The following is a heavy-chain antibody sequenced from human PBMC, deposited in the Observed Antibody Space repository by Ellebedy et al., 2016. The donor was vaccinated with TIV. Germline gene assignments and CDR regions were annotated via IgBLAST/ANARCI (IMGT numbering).Heavy chain of an antibody. Sequence: GESLKISCVASGFTFSNYWMHWVRQAPGKGLVWVAHISGHGNTTRYADSVKGRFTISRDNAKNTLFLQMNSPRAEDTAVSFCARGGGWGRNYNVHYYGMDVWGPGTTVTVSS. CDR2: ISGHGNTT. J-gene: IGHJ6*02. CDR1: GFTFSNYW. D-gene: IGHD3-10*01. V-gene: IGHV3-74*01. CDR3: ARGGGWGRNYNVHYYGMDV.